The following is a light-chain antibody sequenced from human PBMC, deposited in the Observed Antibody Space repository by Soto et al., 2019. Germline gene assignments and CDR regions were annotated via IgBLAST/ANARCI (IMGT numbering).Light chain of an antibody. V-gene: IGLV2-14*03. CDR2: DVS. CDR3: GSYTSGSTPWV. Sequence: QSVLTQPTSVSGSPGQSIIISCTGTSSDVGNYNYVSRYQHHPGKAPKLMICDVSDRPSGVSNRFSGSKSGNTASLTISGLQAEDEADYYCGSYTSGSTPWVFGTGTKVTVL. J-gene: IGLJ1*01. CDR1: SSDVGNYNY.